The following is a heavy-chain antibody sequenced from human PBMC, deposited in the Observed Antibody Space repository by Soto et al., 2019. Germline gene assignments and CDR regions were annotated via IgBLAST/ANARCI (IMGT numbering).Heavy chain of an antibody. J-gene: IGHJ4*02. D-gene: IGHD6-19*01. V-gene: IGHV4-4*02. Sequence: SETLSLTCAVSGGSISSSNWWSWVRQPPGKGLEWIGEIYHSGSTNYNPSLKSRVTISVDKSKNQFSLKLSSVTAADTAVYYCARDVSSGWYYFDYWGQGTLVTVSS. CDR2: IYHSGST. CDR1: GGSISSSNW. CDR3: ARDVSSGWYYFDY.